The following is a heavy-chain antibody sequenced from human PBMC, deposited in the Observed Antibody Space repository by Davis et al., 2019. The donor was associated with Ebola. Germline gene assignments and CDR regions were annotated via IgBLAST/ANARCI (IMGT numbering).Heavy chain of an antibody. CDR2: INHSGST. J-gene: IGHJ5*02. CDR1: GGSSSGNY. CDR3: ARGYSNWFDP. D-gene: IGHD4-11*01. V-gene: IGHV4-34*01. Sequence: LSLSCAVYGGSSSGNYSSWIRPLPGKGLEWIGEINHSGSTNYNPSLKSRVTISVDTPKNQFSLKLSSVTVADTAVYYCARGYSNWFDPWGQGTLVTVSS.